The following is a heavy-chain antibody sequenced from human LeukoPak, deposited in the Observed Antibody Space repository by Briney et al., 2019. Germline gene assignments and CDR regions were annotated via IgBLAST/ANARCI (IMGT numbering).Heavy chain of an antibody. V-gene: IGHV3-30-3*01. J-gene: IGHJ6*02. CDR3: ARELRGVPVSYYGMDV. D-gene: IGHD3-10*01. CDR2: ISAEGDIQ. CDR1: GFRFSSYD. Sequence: GGSLRLSCAATGFRFSSYDTHWVRQAPGKGLEWVAAISAEGDIQIYLDSVMGRFTISRDNSKSTLYLQMSSLRAEDTAVYYCARELRGVPVSYYGMDVWGQGTTVTVSS.